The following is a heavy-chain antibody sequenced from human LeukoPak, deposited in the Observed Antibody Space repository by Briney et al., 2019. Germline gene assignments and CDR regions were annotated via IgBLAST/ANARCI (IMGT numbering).Heavy chain of an antibody. V-gene: IGHV3-7*01. CDR1: GFTFSTYL. Sequence: PGGSLRLSCAVSGFTFSTYLMSWDRQASGKGLEWVANIKQDGSEKYYVDSVKGRFTISRDNAKNSLYLQMNSLRVEDTAVYYCARDRKGGDYWGQGTLVTVSS. J-gene: IGHJ4*02. CDR2: IKQDGSEK. D-gene: IGHD3-16*01. CDR3: ARDRKGGDY.